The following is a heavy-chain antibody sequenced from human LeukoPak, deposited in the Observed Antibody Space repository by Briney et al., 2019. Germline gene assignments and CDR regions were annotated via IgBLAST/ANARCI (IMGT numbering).Heavy chain of an antibody. CDR1: GFTFSSYA. CDR2: ISYDGSNK. Sequence: GRSLRLSCAASGFTFSSYAMHWVRQAPGKGLEWVAVISYDGSNKYYADSVKGRFTISRDNSKNTLYLQMNSLRAEDTAVYYCAREFNSYYGSGSYGYWGQGTLVTVSS. D-gene: IGHD3-10*01. J-gene: IGHJ4*02. CDR3: AREFNSYYGSGSYGY. V-gene: IGHV3-30*01.